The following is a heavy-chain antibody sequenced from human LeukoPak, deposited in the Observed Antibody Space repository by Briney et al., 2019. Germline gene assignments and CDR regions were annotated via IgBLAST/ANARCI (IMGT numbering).Heavy chain of an antibody. Sequence: ASVKVSCKASGYTFTSYGISWVRQAPGQGLEWMGWISAYNGNTNYAQKLQGRVTMTTDTSTSTAYMELRSLRSDDTAVYYCAKGQLTMVHRSGLRYFDCWGQGTLVTVSS. D-gene: IGHD3-10*01. CDR3: AKGQLTMVHRSGLRYFDC. CDR1: GYTFTSYG. V-gene: IGHV1-18*04. J-gene: IGHJ4*02. CDR2: ISAYNGNT.